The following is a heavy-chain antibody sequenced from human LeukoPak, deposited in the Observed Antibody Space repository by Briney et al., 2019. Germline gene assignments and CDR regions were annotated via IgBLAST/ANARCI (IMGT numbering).Heavy chain of an antibody. Sequence: GGSLRLSCAASGFTFSSYRMNWVRQAPGKGLEWVSAISGSGGSTYYADSVKGRFTISRDNSKNTLYLQMNSLRAEDTAVYYCAKDQIYDSSGYYLWGQGTLVTVSS. CDR2: ISGSGGST. J-gene: IGHJ5*02. CDR3: AKDQIYDSSGYYL. V-gene: IGHV3-23*01. D-gene: IGHD3-22*01. CDR1: GFTFSSYR.